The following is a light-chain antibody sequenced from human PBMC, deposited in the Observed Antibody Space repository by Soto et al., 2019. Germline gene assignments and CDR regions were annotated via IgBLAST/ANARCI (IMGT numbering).Light chain of an antibody. CDR3: QQSYSIPIT. Sequence: DIQMTQSPSTLSASAGDRVTISCRASQSISSWFAWYQQKPGQAPRLLIYAASSLPSGVPSRFSGSGSETDFTLTISSLQSEDFAAYYCQQSYSIPITFGQGTRLEIK. CDR2: AAS. V-gene: IGKV1-39*01. CDR1: QSISSW. J-gene: IGKJ5*01.